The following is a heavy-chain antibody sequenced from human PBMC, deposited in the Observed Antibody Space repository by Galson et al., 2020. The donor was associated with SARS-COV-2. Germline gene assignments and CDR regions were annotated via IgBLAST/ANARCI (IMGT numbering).Heavy chain of an antibody. CDR3: ARHLATLLWFGESPFGDSFYGMDV. CDR1: GGSINNYY. Sequence: SETLSLTCTVSGGSINNYYWSWIRQPPGKGLEWIGYVFYNGDTNYNPSLKSRVTISLDTSKNQFSLELTSVTAADTAVYYCARHLATLLWFGESPFGDSFYGMDVWGQGTTVTVSS. D-gene: IGHD3-10*01. J-gene: IGHJ6*02. V-gene: IGHV4-59*08. CDR2: VFYNGDT.